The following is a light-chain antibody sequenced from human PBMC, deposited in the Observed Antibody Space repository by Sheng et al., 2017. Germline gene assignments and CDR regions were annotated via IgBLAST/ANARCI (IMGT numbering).Light chain of an antibody. Sequence: DIQLTQSPSTLSASVGDTVSITCRASEIISFWLAWYQQKPGKVPELLIYKASTLESGVPSRFSGSESGTEFTLTITSLQPDDFATYYCQQYANYPRTFGQGTRVEI. CDR2: KAS. J-gene: IGKJ1*01. CDR3: QQYANYPRT. V-gene: IGKV1-5*03. CDR1: EIISFW.